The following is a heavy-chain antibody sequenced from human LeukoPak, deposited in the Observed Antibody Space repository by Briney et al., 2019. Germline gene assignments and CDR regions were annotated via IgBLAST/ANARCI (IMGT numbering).Heavy chain of an antibody. V-gene: IGHV1-18*01. CDR2: ISAYNGNT. Sequence: ASVKVSCKASGYTFTSYGISWVRQAPGQGLEWMGWISAYNGNTNYAQKLQGRVTMTTDTSTSTAYMELRSLRSDDTAVYYCAREFVGPSSSPRGYSGYVVGIDYWGQGTLVTVSS. CDR3: AREFVGPSSSPRGYSGYVVGIDY. CDR1: GYTFTSYG. D-gene: IGHD5-12*01. J-gene: IGHJ4*02.